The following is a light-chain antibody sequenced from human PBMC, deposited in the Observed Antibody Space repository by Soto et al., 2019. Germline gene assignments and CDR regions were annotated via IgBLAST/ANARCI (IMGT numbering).Light chain of an antibody. CDR1: SSNIGAGYD. Sequence: CVLTQPPSVSGAPGQRVTISCTGSSSNIGAGYDVHWYQQLPGTAPKLLIYGNSNRPSGVPDRFSGSKSGTSASPAITGLQAEDEADYYCQSYDSSLSGSNVFGTGTKVTVL. CDR2: GNS. J-gene: IGLJ1*01. V-gene: IGLV1-40*01. CDR3: QSYDSSLSGSNV.